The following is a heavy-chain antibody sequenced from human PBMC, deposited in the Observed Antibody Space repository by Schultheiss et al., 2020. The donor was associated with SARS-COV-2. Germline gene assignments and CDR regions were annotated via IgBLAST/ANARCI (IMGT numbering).Heavy chain of an antibody. D-gene: IGHD2-2*02. CDR2: IYFSGST. J-gene: IGHJ4*02. CDR3: ARGGCSSTSCYTRE. Sequence: SETLSLTCTVSSDSISNYYWSWIRQPPGKGLEWIGYIYFSGSTNCNPSLKSRVTMSVDMSNDQFSLKLTSVTAADTAVYYCARGGCSSTSCYTREWGQGTLVTVSS. CDR1: SDSISNYY. V-gene: IGHV4-59*08.